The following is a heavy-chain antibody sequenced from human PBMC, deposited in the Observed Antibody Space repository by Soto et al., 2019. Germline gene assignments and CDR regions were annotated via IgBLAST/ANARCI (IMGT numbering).Heavy chain of an antibody. CDR3: VREKLLHKCYLDI. CDR1: GNTFSNYW. CDR2: ISTDGSST. V-gene: IGHV3-74*03. Sequence: EVQLVESGGGLVQPGGSLRLSCAASGNTFSNYWMHWVRQAPGKGLVWVSRISTDGSSTTYADSLEGRATISRDNARNTLYVHMIGQTAEETGGYYCVREKLLHKCYLDIWGQGTRVTGSS. D-gene: IGHD2-21*01. J-gene: IGHJ3*02.